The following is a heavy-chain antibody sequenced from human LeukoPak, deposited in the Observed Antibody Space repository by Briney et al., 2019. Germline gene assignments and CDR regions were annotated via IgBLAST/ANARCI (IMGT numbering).Heavy chain of an antibody. CDR1: GFTFGKYW. J-gene: IGHJ4*02. CDR2: IKLDGSEK. V-gene: IGHV3-7*03. Sequence: PGGSLRLSCVASGFTFGKYWMSWVRQAPGKGLEWVANIKLDGSEKNYVDSVKGRFTISRDNSKDTLYLQMNGLRAEDTAVYFCAKQSAGSAAWYSLHYDFWGQGTLVTDSS. D-gene: IGHD6-13*01. CDR3: AKQSAGSAAWYSLHYDF.